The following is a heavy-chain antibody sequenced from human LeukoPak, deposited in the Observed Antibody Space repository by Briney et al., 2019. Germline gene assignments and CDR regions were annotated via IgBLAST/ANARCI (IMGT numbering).Heavy chain of an antibody. D-gene: IGHD1-26*01. CDR1: EFTFSSYE. J-gene: IGHJ4*02. V-gene: IGHV3-48*03. CDR3: ARSTTINSVDY. Sequence: GGSLRLSCAASEFTFSSYEMNWGRQAPGKGLEWVSYISRTGSNTYYADSVKGRFTISRDNAKNSLYLQMNSLRAEDTAVYYCARSTTINSVDYWGQGTLVTVSS. CDR2: ISRTGSNT.